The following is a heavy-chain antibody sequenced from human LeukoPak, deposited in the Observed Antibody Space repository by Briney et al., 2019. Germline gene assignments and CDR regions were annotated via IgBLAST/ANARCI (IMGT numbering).Heavy chain of an antibody. Sequence: PSETLSLTCTVSGGSISSYYWSWVRQAPGKGLEWVSAISGSGGSTYYADSVKGRFTISRDNSKNTLYLQMNSLRAEDTAVYYCAKAFLGRWTPDYWGQGTLVTVSS. CDR3: AKAFLGRWTPDY. V-gene: IGHV3-23*01. CDR2: ISGSGGST. J-gene: IGHJ4*02. CDR1: GGSISSYY. D-gene: IGHD1-26*01.